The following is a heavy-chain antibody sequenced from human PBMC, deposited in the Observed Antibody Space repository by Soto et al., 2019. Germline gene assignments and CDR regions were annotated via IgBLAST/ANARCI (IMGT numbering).Heavy chain of an antibody. Sequence: GGSLRLSCAASGFTFSSYGMSWVRQAPGKGLEWVSAISGSGGSTCYADSVKGRFTISRDNSKNTLYLQMNSLRAEDTAVYYCAKGALYSGYVFDDIWGQGTMVTVPS. J-gene: IGHJ3*02. CDR3: AKGALYSGYVFDDI. D-gene: IGHD5-12*01. CDR2: ISGSGGST. CDR1: GFTFSSYG. V-gene: IGHV3-23*01.